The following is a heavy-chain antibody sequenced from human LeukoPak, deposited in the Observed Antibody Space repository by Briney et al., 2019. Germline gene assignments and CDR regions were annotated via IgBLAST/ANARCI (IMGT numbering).Heavy chain of an antibody. Sequence: SQTLSLTCTVSGGSNSRGDYYWVWIRQPPGKGLEWIGNIDDRGNTDYNPSLKSRVTISIDTSKNQFSLKLKSVTAADTAVYYCAREQQGYCSSSSCLFDFWGQGTMVTVSS. D-gene: IGHD2-15*01. CDR3: AREQQGYCSSSSCLFDF. V-gene: IGHV4-30-4*01. J-gene: IGHJ3*01. CDR2: IDDRGNT. CDR1: GGSNSRGDYY.